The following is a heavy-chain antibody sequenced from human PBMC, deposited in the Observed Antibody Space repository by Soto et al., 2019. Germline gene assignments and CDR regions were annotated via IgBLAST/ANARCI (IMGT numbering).Heavy chain of an antibody. Sequence: GASVKVSCKASGYSFTDYHIHWVRQAPGQGLEWLGRINPKSGGTSTAQKFQGWVTMTTDTSISTASMELARLTSDDTAIYYCARGDTTDCSNGVCSFFYNHDMDVWGQGTTVTVSS. V-gene: IGHV1-2*04. J-gene: IGHJ6*02. CDR1: GYSFTDYH. CDR2: INPKSGGT. D-gene: IGHD2-8*01. CDR3: ARGDTTDCSNGVCSFFYNHDMDV.